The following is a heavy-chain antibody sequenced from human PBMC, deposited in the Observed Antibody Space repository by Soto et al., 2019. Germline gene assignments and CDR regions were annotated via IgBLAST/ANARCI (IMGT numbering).Heavy chain of an antibody. CDR1: GYTFTSYY. Sequence: ASVKVSCKASGYTFTSYYMHWVRQSPGQGLEWMGIINPSGGSTSYAQKFQGRVTMTRDTSTSTVYMELSSLRSEDTAVYYCARDQAGCTSCYEGPYYYYGMDVWGQGTTVTVSS. D-gene: IGHD2-2*01. CDR2: INPSGGST. CDR3: ARDQAGCTSCYEGPYYYYGMDV. J-gene: IGHJ6*02. V-gene: IGHV1-46*01.